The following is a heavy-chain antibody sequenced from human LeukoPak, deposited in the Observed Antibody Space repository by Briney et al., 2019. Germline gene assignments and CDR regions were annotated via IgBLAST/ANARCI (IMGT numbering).Heavy chain of an antibody. V-gene: IGHV4-4*07. J-gene: IGHJ4*02. CDR3: AGGLDYGDSVDY. D-gene: IGHD4-17*01. Sequence: SETLSLTCTVSGGSISSYYWSWIRQPAGKGLEWIGRIYTSGSTNYNPSLKSRVTMSVDTSKNQFSLKLSSVTAADTAVYYCAGGLDYGDSVDYWGQGTLVTVSS. CDR1: GGSISSYY. CDR2: IYTSGST.